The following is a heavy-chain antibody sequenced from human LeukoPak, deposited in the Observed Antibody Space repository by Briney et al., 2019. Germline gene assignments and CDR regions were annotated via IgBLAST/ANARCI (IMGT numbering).Heavy chain of an antibody. V-gene: IGHV3-23*01. CDR3: ARDGQAFNSNWDYFEY. CDR2: IGNTET. D-gene: IGHD7-27*01. Sequence: PGESLRLSCVASGFTFDTFAMSWVRLAPGKGLEWVSGIGNTETYYADSVKGRFTISRDNSKNTIYLHMNNLRAEDTALYYCARDGQAFNSNWDYFEYWGQGTPVTVSS. CDR1: GFTFDTFA. J-gene: IGHJ4*02.